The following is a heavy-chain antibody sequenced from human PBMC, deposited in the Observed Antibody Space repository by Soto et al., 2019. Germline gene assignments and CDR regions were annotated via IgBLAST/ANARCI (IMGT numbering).Heavy chain of an antibody. D-gene: IGHD3-10*01. Sequence: GGSLRLSCATSGFFFGTYAMSWVRQAPGKGLEWVSGISGSGGSTYYAESVKGRFTISRDNSKNTLSLQMNSLRAEDTAVYYYAKVGVNSARIGEFDFWGQGTLVTVSS. CDR2: ISGSGGST. CDR1: GFFFGTYA. V-gene: IGHV3-23*01. CDR3: AKVGVNSARIGEFDF. J-gene: IGHJ4*02.